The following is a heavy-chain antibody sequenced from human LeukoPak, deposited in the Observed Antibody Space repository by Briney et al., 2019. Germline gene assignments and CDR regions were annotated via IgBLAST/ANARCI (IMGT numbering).Heavy chain of an antibody. CDR2: IYSGGST. Sequence: PGGSLRLSCAASGFTLSNYWMHWVRQAPGKGLVWVSVIYSGGSTYYADSVKGRFTISRDNSKNTLYLQMNSLRAEDTAVYYCTRDGHYYDSSGFDYWGQGTLVTVSS. D-gene: IGHD3-22*01. V-gene: IGHV3-53*01. CDR1: GFTLSNYW. J-gene: IGHJ4*02. CDR3: TRDGHYYDSSGFDY.